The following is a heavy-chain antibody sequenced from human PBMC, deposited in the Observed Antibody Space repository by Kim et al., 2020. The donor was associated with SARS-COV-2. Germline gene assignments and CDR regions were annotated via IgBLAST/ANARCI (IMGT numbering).Heavy chain of an antibody. Sequence: AAPVKGRFTISRDDSKNTLYLQMNSLKTEDTAVYYCTTDSDYGDYDWFDPWGQGTLVTVSS. V-gene: IGHV3-15*01. J-gene: IGHJ5*02. CDR3: TTDSDYGDYDWFDP. D-gene: IGHD4-17*01.